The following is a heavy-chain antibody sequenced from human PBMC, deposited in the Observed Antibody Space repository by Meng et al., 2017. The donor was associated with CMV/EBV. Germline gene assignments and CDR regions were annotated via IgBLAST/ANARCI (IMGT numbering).Heavy chain of an antibody. D-gene: IGHD1-26*01. V-gene: IGHV3-15*01. CDR2: IKSKTDGGTT. Sequence: GESLKISCAASGFTFSNAWMSWVRQAPGKGLEWVGRIKSKTDGGTTDYAATVKGRFTIPRDDSKNTLYLQMNSLKTEDTAVYYCTTVGATFPSDYWGQGTLVTVSS. CDR3: TTVGATFPSDY. J-gene: IGHJ4*02. CDR1: GFTFSNAW.